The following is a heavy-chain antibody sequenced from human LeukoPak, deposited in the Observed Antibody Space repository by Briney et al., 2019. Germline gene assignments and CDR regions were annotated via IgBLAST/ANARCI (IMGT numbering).Heavy chain of an antibody. CDR3: ARGVSTIFNPYSYYMDV. J-gene: IGHJ6*03. CDR1: GGSISSYY. V-gene: IGHV4-4*07. Sequence: SETLSLTCTLSGGSISSYYWRWLRQPAGKGLAWIRRVFTGGNTYYSPSLKSRVTMSLDTSKNQVSLNLSSVTAADTAVYYCARGVSTIFNPYSYYMDVWGKGTTVTVSS. D-gene: IGHD5/OR15-5a*01. CDR2: VFTGGNT.